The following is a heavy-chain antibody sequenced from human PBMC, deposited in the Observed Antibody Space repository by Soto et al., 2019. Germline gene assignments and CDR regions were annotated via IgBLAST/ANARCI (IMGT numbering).Heavy chain of an antibody. CDR1: GGSISSYY. Sequence: SETLSLTCTVSGGSISSYYWSWIRQPPGKGLEWIGYIYYSGSTNYNPSLNSRVTISVDTSKNQFSLKLSSVTAADTAVYYCARDCSSTSCYQTGYGTYNAFDSWGQGTMVTVSS. J-gene: IGHJ3*02. D-gene: IGHD2-2*01. CDR3: ARDCSSTSCYQTGYGTYNAFDS. V-gene: IGHV4-59*01. CDR2: IYYSGST.